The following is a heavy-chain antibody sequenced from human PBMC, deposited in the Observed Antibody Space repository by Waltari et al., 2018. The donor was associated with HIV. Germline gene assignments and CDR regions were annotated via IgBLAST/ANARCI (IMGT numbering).Heavy chain of an antibody. CDR1: GFTFRNYS. D-gene: IGHD2-15*01. V-gene: IGHV3-74*01. Sequence: EVQLVESGGGLVQPGGSLRRSCAASGFTFRNYSQHWVRQAPGKGLVWVSRISGDGSSTTYADSVKGRFTISRDNPKNTLYLQMNSLRVEDTAVYYCVREVVVAATWWFDPWGQGTLVTVSS. CDR3: VREVVVAATWWFDP. CDR2: ISGDGSST. J-gene: IGHJ5*02.